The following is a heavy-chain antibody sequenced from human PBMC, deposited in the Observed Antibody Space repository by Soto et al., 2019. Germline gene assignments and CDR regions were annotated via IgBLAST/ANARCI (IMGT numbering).Heavy chain of an antibody. CDR1: GFTFSGYA. CDR2: IHGGGNSA. V-gene: IGHV3-23*01. CDR3: ARGPSYSDSYFDY. J-gene: IGHJ4*02. Sequence: GESLKISCAASGFTFSGYAMSWVRQAPGKGLEWVSVIHGGGNSAYYADSVKGRFTISRDDSKNTVYLQMNSLRLEDTAVYYCARGPSYSDSYFDYWGQGTLVTVSS. D-gene: IGHD4-17*01.